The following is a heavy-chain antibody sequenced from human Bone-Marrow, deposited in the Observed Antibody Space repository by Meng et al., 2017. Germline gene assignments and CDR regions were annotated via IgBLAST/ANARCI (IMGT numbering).Heavy chain of an antibody. CDR3: ARDHAWFGETYAMDV. CDR2: ISSSDGTI. CDR1: GFTFSSYE. V-gene: IGHV3-48*03. J-gene: IGHJ6*02. D-gene: IGHD3-10*01. Sequence: GGSLRLSCAASGFTFSSYEMNWVRQAPGKGLEWVSYISSSDGTIYYADSVRGRFTISRENAKNSLYLQMNSLRAEDTAVYYCARDHAWFGETYAMDVWGQGTTVTVSS.